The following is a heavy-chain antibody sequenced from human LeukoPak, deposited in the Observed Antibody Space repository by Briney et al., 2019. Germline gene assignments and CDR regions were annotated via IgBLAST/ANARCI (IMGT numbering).Heavy chain of an antibody. CDR1: GGTFSSYA. CDR3: ARGSGGSRPYYYYYYYMDV. V-gene: IGHV1-69*06. J-gene: IGHJ6*03. D-gene: IGHD2-15*01. Sequence: SVKVSCKASGGTFSSYAISWVRQAPGQGLEWMGGIIPIFGTANYAQKFQGRVTITADKSTSTAYMELSSLRSEDTAVYYCARGSGGSRPYYYYYYYMDVWGKGTTVTVSS. CDR2: IIPIFGTA.